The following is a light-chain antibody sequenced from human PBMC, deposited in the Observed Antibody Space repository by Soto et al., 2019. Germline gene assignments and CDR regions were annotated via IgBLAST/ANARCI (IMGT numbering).Light chain of an antibody. V-gene: IGKV3-11*01. J-gene: IGKJ5*01. CDR2: GAF. CDR3: QQRNIWPPVT. CDR1: PSVTNF. Sequence: EIVLTQSPATLSLSPGERATLSCRASPSVTNFLAWYQQKPGQAPRLLIYGAFNRATGIPARFSGSGSGTDFTLTISILEPEDSAIYYCQQRNIWPPVTFGQGTRLESK.